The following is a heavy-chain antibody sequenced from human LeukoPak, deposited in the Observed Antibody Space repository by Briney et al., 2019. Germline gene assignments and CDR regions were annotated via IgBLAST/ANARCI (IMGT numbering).Heavy chain of an antibody. V-gene: IGHV3-23*01. D-gene: IGHD6-6*01. CDR2: ISGSGGST. CDR3: AKDKMDSSSSGEGIFDY. J-gene: IGHJ4*02. Sequence: GGSLRLSCAASGFTFSSYAMSWVRQAPGKGLEWVSAISGSGGSTYYADSVKGRFTISRDNSKNTLYLQMNSLRAEGTAVYYCAKDKMDSSSSGEGIFDYWGQGTLVTVSS. CDR1: GFTFSSYA.